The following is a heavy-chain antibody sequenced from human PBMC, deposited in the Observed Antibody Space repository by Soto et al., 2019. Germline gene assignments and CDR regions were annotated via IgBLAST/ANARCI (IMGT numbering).Heavy chain of an antibody. V-gene: IGHV3-7*01. D-gene: IGHD3-10*01. CDR3: ARDAMTYYYGSGSIIDY. J-gene: IGHJ4*02. Sequence: EVQLVESGGGLVQPGGSLRLSCAASGFTFSSYWMSWVRQAPGKGLEWVANIKQDGSEKYYVDSVKGRFTISRDNAKNSLYLQMNSLRAEDTAMYYCARDAMTYYYGSGSIIDYWGQGTLVTVSS. CDR1: GFTFSSYW. CDR2: IKQDGSEK.